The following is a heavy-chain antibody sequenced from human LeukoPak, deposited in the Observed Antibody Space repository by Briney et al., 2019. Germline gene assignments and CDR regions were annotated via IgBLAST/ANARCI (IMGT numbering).Heavy chain of an antibody. V-gene: IGHV3-23*01. J-gene: IGHJ4*02. D-gene: IGHD3-16*02. CDR1: GFTFRRYG. Sequence: GGSLRLSCAASGFTFRRYGMNWVRQAPGKGLEWVSAISGSGGNTYYADSVKGRFTISRDNSKNTLYLQMNSLRAEDTAVYYCAKGESRYVWGSYRSFYYFDYWGQGTLVTVSS. CDR2: ISGSGGNT. CDR3: AKGESRYVWGSYRSFYYFDY.